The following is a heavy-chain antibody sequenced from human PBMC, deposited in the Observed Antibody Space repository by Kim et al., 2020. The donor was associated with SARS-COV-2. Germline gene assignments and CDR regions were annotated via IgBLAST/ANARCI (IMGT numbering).Heavy chain of an antibody. J-gene: IGHJ4*02. Sequence: GGSLRLSCAASGFTFSASAMHWVRQASGKGLVWFGRIRSKPNNYATSYAASVTGRFTISRDDSTNTVYLQMDSLKTDDTAVYFCSRHSGKHGDRGFDNWGQGTLVTVSS. CDR3: SRHSGKHGDRGFDN. CDR2: IRSKPNNYAT. V-gene: IGHV3-73*01. D-gene: IGHD4-17*01. CDR1: GFTFSASA.